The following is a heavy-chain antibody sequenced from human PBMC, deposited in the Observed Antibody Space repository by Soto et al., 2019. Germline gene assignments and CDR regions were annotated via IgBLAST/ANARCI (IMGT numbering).Heavy chain of an antibody. CDR3: AADKATIFGVVNMDY. V-gene: IGHV1-58*01. D-gene: IGHD3-3*01. Sequence: ASVKVSCKASGFTFTSSAVQWVRQARGQRLEWIGWIVVGSGNTNYAQKFQERVTITRDMSTSTAYMELSSLRSEDTAVYYCAADKATIFGVVNMDYWGQGTLVTVSS. CDR2: IVVGSGNT. CDR1: GFTFTSSA. J-gene: IGHJ4*02.